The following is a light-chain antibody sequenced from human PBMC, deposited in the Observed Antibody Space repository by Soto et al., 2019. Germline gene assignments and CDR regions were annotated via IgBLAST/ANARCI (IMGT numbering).Light chain of an antibody. J-gene: IGKJ1*01. Sequence: EGVWTQYPGTLSLSPGERATLSCRASQSVSNNYLAWYQQKPGQAPRLLIYGASNRATGIPDRFSGSGSGTDFTLTISRLEPEDFAVYYCQQYGSSGTFGQGTKVAIK. CDR2: GAS. V-gene: IGKV3-20*01. CDR3: QQYGSSGT. CDR1: QSVSNNY.